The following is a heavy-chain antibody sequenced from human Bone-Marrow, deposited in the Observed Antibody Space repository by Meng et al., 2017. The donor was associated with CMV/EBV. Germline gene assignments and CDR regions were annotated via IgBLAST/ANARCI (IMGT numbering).Heavy chain of an antibody. J-gene: IGHJ3*02. Sequence: SGYTFTGYYMHWVRQAPGQELEWMGWINPNSGGTNYAQKFQSRITMTRDTSISKAYMELSRLRSDDTAVYYCARGAYSSGWYWDAFDIWGQGTMVTVSS. CDR1: GYTFTGYY. V-gene: IGHV1-2*02. D-gene: IGHD6-19*01. CDR3: ARGAYSSGWYWDAFDI. CDR2: INPNSGGT.